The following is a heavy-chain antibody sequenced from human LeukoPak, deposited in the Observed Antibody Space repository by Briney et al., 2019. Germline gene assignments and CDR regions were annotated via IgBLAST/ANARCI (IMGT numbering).Heavy chain of an antibody. V-gene: IGHV3-48*01. CDR2: ISGGSGTI. J-gene: IGHJ4*02. CDR1: GFTFSSYS. D-gene: IGHD6-13*01. Sequence: PGGSLRLSCAASGFTFSSYSMNWVRQAPGKGLEWVSYISGGSGTIYYADSVKGRFTISRDNAKNSLYLQMNSLRAEDTAVYYCVRDNPRQQGFAYWGQGTLVTVSS. CDR3: VRDNPRQQGFAY.